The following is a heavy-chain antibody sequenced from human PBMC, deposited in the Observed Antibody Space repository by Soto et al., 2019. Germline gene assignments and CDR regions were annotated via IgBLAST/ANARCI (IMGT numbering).Heavy chain of an antibody. V-gene: IGHV3-49*03. CDR2: IRSKAYGGTT. Sequence: GGSLRLSCTASGFTFGDYAMSWFRQAPGKGLEWVGFIRSKAYGGTTEYAASVKGRFTISRDDSKSIAYLQMNSLKTEDTAVYYCTRDSGGVIVATIGHFDYWGQGTLVTVSS. D-gene: IGHD5-12*01. CDR1: GFTFGDYA. J-gene: IGHJ4*02. CDR3: TRDSGGVIVATIGHFDY.